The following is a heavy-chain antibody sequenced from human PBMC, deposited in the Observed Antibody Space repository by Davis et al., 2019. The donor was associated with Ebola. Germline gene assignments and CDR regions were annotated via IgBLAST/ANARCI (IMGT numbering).Heavy chain of an antibody. Sequence: GESLKISCAASGFTFSTYAMSWVRQAPGKGLEWVSTLSATGSHSYYADSVRGRFTISRDNSKSTLYLQMNSLRAEDTAVYYCARGYSYGFDYWGQGTLVTVSS. CDR1: GFTFSTYA. V-gene: IGHV3-23*01. D-gene: IGHD5-18*01. CDR2: LSATGSHS. CDR3: ARGYSYGFDY. J-gene: IGHJ4*02.